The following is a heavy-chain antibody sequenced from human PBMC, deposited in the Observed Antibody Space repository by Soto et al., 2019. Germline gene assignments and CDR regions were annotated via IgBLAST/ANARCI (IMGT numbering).Heavy chain of an antibody. CDR2: IIPIFGTA. CDR1: GGTFSSYA. Sequence: QVQLVQSGAEVKKPGSSVKVSCKASGGTFSSYAISWVRQAPGQGLEWMGGIIPIFGTANYAQKFQGRVTITADESTSTAYMELSSLRSEDTGVYYCARATTYYYGSGSYNHYYYYGMDVWGQGTTVTVSS. V-gene: IGHV1-69*01. J-gene: IGHJ6*02. CDR3: ARATTYYYGSGSYNHYYYYGMDV. D-gene: IGHD3-10*01.